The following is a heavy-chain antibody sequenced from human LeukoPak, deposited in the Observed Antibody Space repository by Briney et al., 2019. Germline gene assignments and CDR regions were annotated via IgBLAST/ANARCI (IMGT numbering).Heavy chain of an antibody. CDR2: IREDESEK. CDR1: GYTFSTYA. D-gene: IGHD2-2*01. J-gene: IGHJ4*02. V-gene: IGHV3-30*02. CDR3: AKGLVRLPAAMAF. Sequence: GSLRLSCAASGYTFSTYAMHWARQAPGKGLEWVAYIREDESEKYYTDSVKGRFTISRDNSKNTLYLQMNSLRAEDTAVYYCAKGLVRLPAAMAFWGQGTLVTVSS.